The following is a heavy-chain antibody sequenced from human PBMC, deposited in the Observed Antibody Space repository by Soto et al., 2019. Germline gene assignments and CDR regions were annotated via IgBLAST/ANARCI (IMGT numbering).Heavy chain of an antibody. Sequence: PSETLSLTCAVYGGSFSGYYWSWIRQPPGKGLEWIGETNHSGSTNYNPSLKSRVTISVDTSKNQFSLKLSSVTAADTAVYYCASSGYDWTFDYWGQGTLVTVSS. CDR2: TNHSGST. D-gene: IGHD5-12*01. CDR3: ASSGYDWTFDY. J-gene: IGHJ4*02. CDR1: GGSFSGYY. V-gene: IGHV4-34*01.